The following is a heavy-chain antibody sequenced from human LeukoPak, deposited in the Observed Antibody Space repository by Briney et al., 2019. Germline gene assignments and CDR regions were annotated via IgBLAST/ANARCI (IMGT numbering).Heavy chain of an antibody. J-gene: IGHJ6*03. CDR3: ARGLRPIAAAGTRDYYYYMDV. CDR2: IYYSGST. V-gene: IGHV4-59*01. Sequence: SETLSLTCTVSGGSISSYYWSWIRQPPGKGLEWIGYIYYSGSTNYNPSLKSRVTISVDTSKNQFSLKLSSVTAADTAVYYCARGLRPIAAAGTRDYYYYMDVWGKGTTVTVSS. D-gene: IGHD6-13*01. CDR1: GGSISSYY.